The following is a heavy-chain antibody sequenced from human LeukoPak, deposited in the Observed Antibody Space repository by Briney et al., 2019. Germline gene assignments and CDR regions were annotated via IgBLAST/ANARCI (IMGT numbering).Heavy chain of an antibody. Sequence: GASVKVSCKASGYTFTSYDINWVRQATGQGLEWMAWVSTDSGITRNAQKFQGRVTMTTDTSTNTAYLELRSLTSDDTAAYYCARDWQCSGGHCYDVFDIWGQGTMVTVSS. V-gene: IGHV1-18*01. J-gene: IGHJ3*02. CDR2: VSTDSGIT. D-gene: IGHD2-15*01. CDR1: GYTFTSYD. CDR3: ARDWQCSGGHCYDVFDI.